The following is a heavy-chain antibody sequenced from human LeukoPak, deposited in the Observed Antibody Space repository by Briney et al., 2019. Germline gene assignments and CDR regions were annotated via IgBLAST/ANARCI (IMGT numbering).Heavy chain of an antibody. CDR3: ARLVVVAATIDY. V-gene: IGHV3-11*04. CDR1: VFTVSTNY. J-gene: IGHJ4*02. D-gene: IGHD2-15*01. CDR2: ISSSGSTI. Sequence: GGSLRLSCAASVFTVSTNYMSWVRQAPGKGLEWVSYISSSGSTIYYADSVKGRFTISRDNAKNSLYLQMNSLRAEDTDVYYCARLVVVAATIDYWGQGTLVTVSS.